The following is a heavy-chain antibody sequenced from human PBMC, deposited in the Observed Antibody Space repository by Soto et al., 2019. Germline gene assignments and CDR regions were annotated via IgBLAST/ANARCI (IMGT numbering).Heavy chain of an antibody. CDR3: ASARYCSGGSCYLRGKGPIDY. CDR1: GGSFSGYY. J-gene: IGHJ4*02. V-gene: IGHV4-34*01. CDR2: INHSGST. Sequence: QVQLQQWGAGLLKPSETLSLTCAVYGGSFSGYYWSWIRQPPGKGLEWIGEINHSGSTNYNPSLKSRVTLSVDTSKNQFSLKLSCVTAADTAVYYCASARYCSGGSCYLRGKGPIDYWGQGTLVTVSS. D-gene: IGHD2-15*01.